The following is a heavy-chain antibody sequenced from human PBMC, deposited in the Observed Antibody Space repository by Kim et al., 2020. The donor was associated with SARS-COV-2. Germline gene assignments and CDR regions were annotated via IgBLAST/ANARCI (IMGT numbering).Heavy chain of an antibody. Sequence: SETLSLTCAVYGGSFSGYYWSWIRQPPGKGLEWIGEINHSGSTNYNPSLKSRVTISVDTSKNQFSLKLSSVTAADTAVYYCARYIAAAGTNYYYYYGMDVWGQGTTVTVSS. CDR1: GGSFSGYY. CDR2: INHSGST. D-gene: IGHD6-13*01. J-gene: IGHJ6*02. CDR3: ARYIAAAGTNYYYYYGMDV. V-gene: IGHV4-34*01.